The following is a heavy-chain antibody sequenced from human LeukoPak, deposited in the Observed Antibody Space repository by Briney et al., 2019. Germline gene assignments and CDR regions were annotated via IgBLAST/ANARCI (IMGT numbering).Heavy chain of an antibody. CDR2: ISWNSINI. D-gene: IGHD3-10*01. CDR1: GFPFDDYA. Sequence: GGSLRLSCAASGFPFDDYAMHWVRQAPGEGLEWVSCISWNSINIGYADSVKGRFTISRDNAKNSLYLQMNSLRVEDTAFYYCVKDGLLLGSGRGWFDPWGQGTLVTVSS. V-gene: IGHV3-9*01. CDR3: VKDGLLLGSGRGWFDP. J-gene: IGHJ5*02.